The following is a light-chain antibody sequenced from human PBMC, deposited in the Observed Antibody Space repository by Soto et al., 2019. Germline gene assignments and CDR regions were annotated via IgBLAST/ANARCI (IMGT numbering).Light chain of an antibody. CDR3: CSYAGSSTYD. Sequence: QSVLTQPASVSGSPGQSITISCTGTSSDVGNYDLVSWYQQLPGKAPKFILYEGSKRPSGVSNRFSGSKSGNTASLTISGLQAEDEADYYCCSYAGSSTYDFGTGTKVTVL. CDR2: EGS. CDR1: SSDVGNYDL. J-gene: IGLJ1*01. V-gene: IGLV2-23*01.